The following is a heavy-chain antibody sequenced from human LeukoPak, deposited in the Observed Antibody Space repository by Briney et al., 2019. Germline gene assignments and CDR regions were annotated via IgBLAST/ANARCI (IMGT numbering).Heavy chain of an antibody. CDR1: RFTFSDYY. J-gene: IGHJ6*02. D-gene: IGHD6-13*01. Sequence: GGSLRLSCAASRFTFSDYYMSWIRQAPGKGLECVSYISSSVSTIYYADSVKGRFTISRDNAKNSLYLQMNSLRAEDTAVYYCARSSSPHYYYYGMDVWGQGTTVTVSS. V-gene: IGHV3-11*01. CDR2: ISSSVSTI. CDR3: ARSSSPHYYYYGMDV.